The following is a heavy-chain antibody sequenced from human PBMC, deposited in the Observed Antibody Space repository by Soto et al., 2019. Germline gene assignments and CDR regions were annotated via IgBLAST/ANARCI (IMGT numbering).Heavy chain of an antibody. CDR3: ARVGYGYSSSWYYYYYGMDV. D-gene: IGHD6-13*01. V-gene: IGHV4-34*01. Sequence: SETLSLTCAVYGGSFSGYYWSWIRQPPGKGLEWIGEINHSGSTNYNPSLKSRVTISVDTSKNQFSLKLSSVTAADTAVYYCARVGYGYSSSWYYYYYGMDVWGQGTTVTVSS. CDR1: GGSFSGYY. CDR2: INHSGST. J-gene: IGHJ6*02.